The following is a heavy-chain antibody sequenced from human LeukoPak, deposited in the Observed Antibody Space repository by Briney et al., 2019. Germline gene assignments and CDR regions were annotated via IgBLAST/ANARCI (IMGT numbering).Heavy chain of an antibody. D-gene: IGHD5-12*01. J-gene: IGHJ4*02. CDR1: GYTFTGYY. CDR3: ARDELGPSGYDYY. V-gene: IGHV1-2*02. CDR2: INPNSGGT. Sequence: GASVKVSCKASGYTFTGYYMHWVRQAPGQGLEWMGWINPNSGGTNYAQKFQGRVTMTRGTSISTAYMELSRLRSDDTAVHYCARDELGPSGYDYYWGQGTLVTVSS.